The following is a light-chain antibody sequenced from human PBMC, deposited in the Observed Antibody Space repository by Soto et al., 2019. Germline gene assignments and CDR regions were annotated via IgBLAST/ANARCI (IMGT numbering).Light chain of an antibody. CDR1: SSNIGSHT. CDR2: SNT. J-gene: IGLJ2*01. Sequence: QPVLTQPPSASGTPGQTIAISCSGGSSNIGSHTVNWYQQLPGTAPRLLIYSNTQRPSGVPDRFSGSKSGTSASLAISGLQSEYEGDYYFAAWYDSLNGVVFGGGTKVTVL. V-gene: IGLV1-44*01. CDR3: AAWYDSLNGVV.